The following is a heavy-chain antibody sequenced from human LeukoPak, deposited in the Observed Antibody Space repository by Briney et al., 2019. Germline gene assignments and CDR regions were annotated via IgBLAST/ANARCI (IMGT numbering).Heavy chain of an antibody. V-gene: IGHV1-69*04. CDR1: GGTFSSYA. CDR3: ARGNDILTHYYYGMDV. CDR2: IIPILGIA. D-gene: IGHD3-9*01. Sequence: SVKVSCKASGGTFSSYAISWVRQAPGQGLEWMGRIIPILGIANYAQKFQGRVTITADKSTSTAYMELSSLRSEDTAVYYCARGNDILTHYYYGMDVWGQGTTVTVSS. J-gene: IGHJ6*02.